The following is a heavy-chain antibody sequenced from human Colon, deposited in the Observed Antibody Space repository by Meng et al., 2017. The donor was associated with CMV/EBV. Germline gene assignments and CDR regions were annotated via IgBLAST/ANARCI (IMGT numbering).Heavy chain of an antibody. CDR3: ARPLSPRSAYSALLAF. J-gene: IGHJ4*02. V-gene: IGHV3-21*06. D-gene: IGHD2-15*01. CDR2: ITTANAYI. Sequence: GGSLRLSCAASGFVFSSYGMSWVRQAPGKGLEWVSSITTANAYISYAESVKGRFTISRDDAKSSLFLQIDSLRVDDTAVYYCARPLSPRSAYSALLAFWGQGTLVTVSS. CDR1: GFVFSSYG.